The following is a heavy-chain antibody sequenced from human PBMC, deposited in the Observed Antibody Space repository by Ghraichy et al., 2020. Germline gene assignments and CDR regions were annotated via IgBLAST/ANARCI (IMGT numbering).Heavy chain of an antibody. V-gene: IGHV3-30*18. D-gene: IGHD6-13*01. CDR2: ISYDGSNK. CDR1: GFTFSSYG. J-gene: IGHJ6*03. Sequence: GGSLRLSCAASGFTFSSYGMHWVRQAPGKGLEWVAVISYDGSNKYYADSVKGRFTISRDNSKNTLYLQMNSLRAEDTAVYYCAKDLESGIAAAGRGGYYYYMDVWGKGTTVTVSS. CDR3: AKDLESGIAAAGRGGYYYYMDV.